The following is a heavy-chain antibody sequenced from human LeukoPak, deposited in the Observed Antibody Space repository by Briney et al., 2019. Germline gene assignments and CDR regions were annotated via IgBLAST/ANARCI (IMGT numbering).Heavy chain of an antibody. CDR1: GFTFSNYC. CDR3: ARGPTWPRLGFFDY. J-gene: IGHJ4*02. D-gene: IGHD5-12*01. V-gene: IGHV3-7*01. CDR2: IEQDGSEK. Sequence: GGSLRLSCAASGFTFSNYCMSWVRQAPGKGLEWVANIEQDGSEKNYVDSVKGRFTISRDNAKNSLYLQMNSLRAEDTAVYYCARGPTWPRLGFFDYWGQGALVT.